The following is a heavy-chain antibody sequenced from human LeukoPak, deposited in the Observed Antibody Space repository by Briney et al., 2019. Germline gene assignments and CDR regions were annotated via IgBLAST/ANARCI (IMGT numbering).Heavy chain of an antibody. CDR3: AREPRLRSTTVTTGWYSDL. V-gene: IGHV4-61*02. CDR1: GGSISSGSYY. D-gene: IGHD4-17*01. CDR2: IYTSGST. Sequence: SQTLSLTCTVSGGSISSGSYYWSWIRQPAGKGLEWIGRIYTSGSTNYNPSLKSRVTISVDTSKNQFSLKLSSVTAADTAVYYCAREPRLRSTTVTTGWYSDLWGRGTLVTVSS. J-gene: IGHJ2*01.